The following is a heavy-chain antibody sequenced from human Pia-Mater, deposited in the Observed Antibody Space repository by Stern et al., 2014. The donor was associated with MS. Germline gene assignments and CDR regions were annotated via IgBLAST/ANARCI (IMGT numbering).Heavy chain of an antibody. CDR2: IYPGDSEP. D-gene: IGHD1-14*01. CDR1: GFKFSIYW. V-gene: IGHV5-51*01. J-gene: IGHJ4*02. CDR3: ARQTTAWASDV. Sequence: EVQLLESGAELIRPGESLKISCKGSGFKFSIYWIAWVRQMPGKGLEWMGIIYPGDSEPRYSPPFQGQVTMSADKSTSTAYLQWSSLNASDTAMYFCARQTTAWASDVWGQGTLVTGSS.